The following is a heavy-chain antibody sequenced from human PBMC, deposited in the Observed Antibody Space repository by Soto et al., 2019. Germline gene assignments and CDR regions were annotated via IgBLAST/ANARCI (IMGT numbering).Heavy chain of an antibody. V-gene: IGHV4-4*02. CDR1: GGSISSSNW. J-gene: IGHJ1*01. Sequence: QVQLQESGPGLVKPSGTLSLTCAVSGGSISSSNWWSWVRQPPGKGLEWIGEIYHSGSTNYNPSLKSRVTISXXKXKTXCSLKLSSVTAADTAVYYCARDDLGGTRDAAYFQHWGQGTLVTVSS. CDR3: ARDDLGGTRDAAYFQH. D-gene: IGHD6-19*01. CDR2: IYHSGST.